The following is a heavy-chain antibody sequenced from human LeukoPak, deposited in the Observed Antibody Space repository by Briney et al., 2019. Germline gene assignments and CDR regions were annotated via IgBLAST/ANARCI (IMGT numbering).Heavy chain of an antibody. CDR1: GFTFSSYG. CDR3: ARPRRWYHYHPPDY. D-gene: IGHD4-23*01. CDR2: IWYDGSNK. J-gene: IGHJ4*02. V-gene: IGHV3-33*01. Sequence: GGSLRLSCVASGFTFSSYGMHWVRQAPGKGLEWVAVIWYDGSNKYYADSVKGRFTISRDNSKNTLYLQMNSLRAEDTAVYYCARPRRWYHYHPPDYWGQGTLVTVSS.